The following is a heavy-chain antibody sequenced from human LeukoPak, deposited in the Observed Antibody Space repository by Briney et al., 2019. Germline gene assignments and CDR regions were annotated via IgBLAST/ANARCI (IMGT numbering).Heavy chain of an antibody. J-gene: IGHJ4*02. Sequence: SETLSLTCTVSGGSISSYYWSWIRQPAGKGLEWIGRIYTSGSTTYNPSLKSRVTMSVDTSKNQFSLKLSSVTAADTAVYYCARDTVAGLYFDYWGQGTLVTVSS. D-gene: IGHD6-19*01. CDR3: ARDTVAGLYFDY. CDR1: GGSISSYY. CDR2: IYTSGST. V-gene: IGHV4-4*07.